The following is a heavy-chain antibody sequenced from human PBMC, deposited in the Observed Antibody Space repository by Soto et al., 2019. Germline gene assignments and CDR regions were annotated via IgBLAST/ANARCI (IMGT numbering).Heavy chain of an antibody. CDR3: ARRYGYYFDY. V-gene: IGHV4-4*02. J-gene: IGHJ4*02. D-gene: IGHD3-9*01. CDR2: IYHSGST. Sequence: SETLSLTCAVSGGSISSSNWWSWVRQPPGKGLEWIGEIYHSGSTNYNPSLKSRVTISVDTSKNQLSLKLSSVTAADTAVYYCARRYGYYFDYWGQGTLVTVSS. CDR1: GGSISSSNW.